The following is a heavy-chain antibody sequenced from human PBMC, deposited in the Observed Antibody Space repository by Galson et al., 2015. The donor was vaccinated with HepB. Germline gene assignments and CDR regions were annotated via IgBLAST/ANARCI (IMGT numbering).Heavy chain of an antibody. D-gene: IGHD6-13*01. CDR3: ARDLLEAAGTFYYYMDV. Sequence: SLRLSCAASEITFSSYGMHWVRQAPGKGLEWVAVIWHDGSEKYYADSVKGRFTISRDNSKNTLYLQMNSLRAGDTAVYYCARDLLEAAGTFYYYMDVWGKGTTVTVSS. CDR1: EITFSSYG. V-gene: IGHV3-33*01. CDR2: IWHDGSEK. J-gene: IGHJ6*03.